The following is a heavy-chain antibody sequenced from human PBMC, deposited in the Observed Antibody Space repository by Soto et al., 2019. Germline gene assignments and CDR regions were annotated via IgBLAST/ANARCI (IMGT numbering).Heavy chain of an antibody. CDR2: ISYDGSEK. CDR3: ARDPHEFWTSYWFDP. J-gene: IGHJ5*02. D-gene: IGHD3-3*01. Sequence: PGGSLRPPCAASRFSFSTYGMHWVRQAPGKGLEWVAVISYDGSEKYYADSVKGRFTISRDNSKNTLYLQMDSLRSDDTAIYYCARDPHEFWTSYWFDPWGQGTPVTVSS. V-gene: IGHV3-30*03. CDR1: RFSFSTYG.